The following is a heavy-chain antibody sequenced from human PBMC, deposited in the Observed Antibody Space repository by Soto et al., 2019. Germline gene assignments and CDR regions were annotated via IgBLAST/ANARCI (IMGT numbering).Heavy chain of an antibody. CDR3: ARDQGIVAAAGFHWFDP. D-gene: IGHD6-13*01. CDR2: IIPIFGTA. J-gene: IGHJ5*02. V-gene: IGHV1-69*13. CDR1: GGTFSSYA. Sequence: VASVKVSCKASGGTFSSYAISWVRQAPGQGLEWMGGIIPIFGTANYAQKFQGRVTITADESTSTAYMELSSLRSEDTAVYYCARDQGIVAAAGFHWFDPWGQGTLVTVSS.